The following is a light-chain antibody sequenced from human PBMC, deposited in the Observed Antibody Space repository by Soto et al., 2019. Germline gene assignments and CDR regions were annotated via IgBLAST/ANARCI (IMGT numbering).Light chain of an antibody. CDR1: QSVSSA. CDR3: QQYIKWPPTFT. J-gene: IGKJ2*01. CDR2: AAS. Sequence: EIVMTQSPATLSVSPGERVTLSCRASQSVSSALAWYQQKPGQAPRLLIYAASTRATGIPGRFSGSGSGTEFTLAISSLQSADFAVYYCQQYIKWPPTFTFGQGTKLEIK. V-gene: IGKV3-15*01.